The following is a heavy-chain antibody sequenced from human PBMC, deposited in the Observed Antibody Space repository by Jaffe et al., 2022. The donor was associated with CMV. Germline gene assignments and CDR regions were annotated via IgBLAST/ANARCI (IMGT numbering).Heavy chain of an antibody. Sequence: QVQLQQWGAGLLKPSETLSLTCAVSGGSFSGYFWSWIRQPPGKGLEWIGEINNSGSTSYSPSLKSRVTMSIDTSENQFSLRLNSVTAADTAVYYCARGPWGAAADPYYNYGMDVWGQGTTVTVSS. V-gene: IGHV4-34*01. D-gene: IGHD6-13*01. CDR3: ARGPWGAAADPYYNYGMDV. CDR1: GGSFSGYF. CDR2: INNSGST. J-gene: IGHJ6*02.